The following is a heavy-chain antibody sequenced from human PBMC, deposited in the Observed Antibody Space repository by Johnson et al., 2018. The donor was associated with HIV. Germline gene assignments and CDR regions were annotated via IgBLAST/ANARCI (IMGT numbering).Heavy chain of an antibody. CDR1: GFTFSSYG. Sequence: QVQLVESGGGVVQPGRSLRLSCAASGFTFSSYGMHWVRQAPGKGLEWVAVIWYDGGNKYYADSVKGRFTISRDTSKNTLYLQMNSLRAEDTAVYYCAKSPMVRGSEGAFDIWGQGTMVTVSS. CDR2: IWYDGGNK. D-gene: IGHD3-10*01. V-gene: IGHV3-33*06. CDR3: AKSPMVRGSEGAFDI. J-gene: IGHJ3*02.